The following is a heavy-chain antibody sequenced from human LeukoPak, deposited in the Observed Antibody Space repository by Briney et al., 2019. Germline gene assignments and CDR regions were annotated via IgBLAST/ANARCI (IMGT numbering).Heavy chain of an antibody. V-gene: IGHV3-74*01. J-gene: IGHJ4*02. CDR2: INSAGSST. Sequence: GGSLRLSCAASGFTFSTYWMHWVRQAPGRGLVWVSRINSAGSSTSYADSVKGRFTISRDNAKNTLFLQMNSLRAEDTAVYYCARSLGGSFDYWGQGTLVTVSS. CDR1: GFTFSTYW. CDR3: ARSLGGSFDY. D-gene: IGHD1-26*01.